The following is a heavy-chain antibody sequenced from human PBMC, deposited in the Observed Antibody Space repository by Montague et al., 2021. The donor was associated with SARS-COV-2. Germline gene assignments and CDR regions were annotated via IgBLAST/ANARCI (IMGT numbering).Heavy chain of an antibody. D-gene: IGHD5-24*01. J-gene: IGHJ4*02. Sequence: SLRLSCAASGFIFSNFAFHWVRQAPRKGLEWVAVISYDGSSKDYAESVRGRFTVSRDNPQKTLYVQLNSLRVEDTAIYYCARGDGYNPPTDIDNWGQGTLVTVSS. V-gene: IGHV3-30*04. CDR3: ARGDGYNPPTDIDN. CDR2: ISYDGSSK. CDR1: GFIFSNFA.